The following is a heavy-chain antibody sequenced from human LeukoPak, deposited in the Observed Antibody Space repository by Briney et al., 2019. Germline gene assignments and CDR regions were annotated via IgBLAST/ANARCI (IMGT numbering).Heavy chain of an antibody. CDR2: ISSGASTT. V-gene: IGHV3-23*01. Sequence: GGSLRLSCAASGFTFSSYATSWVRQAPGKGLEWVSSISSGASTTYYADSVKGRFTISRDNSKNTLYLQMNSLRAEDTAAYYCAKGGSGWSRDYFDYWGQGTLVTVSS. CDR1: GFTFSSYA. CDR3: AKGGSGWSRDYFDY. J-gene: IGHJ4*02. D-gene: IGHD6-19*01.